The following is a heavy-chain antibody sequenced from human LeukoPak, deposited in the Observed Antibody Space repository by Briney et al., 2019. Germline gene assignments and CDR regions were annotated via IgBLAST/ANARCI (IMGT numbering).Heavy chain of an antibody. CDR2: TYYRSKWYY. Sequence: SQTLSLTCDISVDTVSSNSAAWNWIRQSPSRCLEWLGRTYYRSKWYYDYAVSVKSRITISPATSKNQFSLQPNSVTADDTAVYYCARGFALDFWGQGTIVTVSS. V-gene: IGHV6-1*01. CDR1: VDTVSSNSAA. J-gene: IGHJ3*01. CDR3: ARGFALDF.